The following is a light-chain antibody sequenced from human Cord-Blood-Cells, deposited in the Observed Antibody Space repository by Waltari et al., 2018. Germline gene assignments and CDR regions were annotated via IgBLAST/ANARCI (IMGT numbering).Light chain of an antibody. CDR2: DVS. J-gene: IGLJ3*02. CDR3: SSYTSSSTNWV. Sequence: QSALTQPASVSGSPGQSITISCTGTSSDVGGYNYVSWYQQHPGKAPKLMIYDVSKRPSGVSNRFSGSKSGNTASLTISGLQAEDEADYYCSSYTSSSTNWVFGGWTKLTVL. CDR1: SSDVGGYNY. V-gene: IGLV2-14*01.